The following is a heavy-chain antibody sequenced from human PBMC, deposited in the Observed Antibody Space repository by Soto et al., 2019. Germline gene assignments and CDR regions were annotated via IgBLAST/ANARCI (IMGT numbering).Heavy chain of an antibody. Sequence: SETLSLTCAVYGGSFSGYYWSWIRQPPGKGLEWIGEIYHGGSTNYNPSLLSRVTISADTSMNEFSLRLSSVTAADTAVYYCARLNGYCVSTGCHGYYGMDVWGQGTTVTVSS. CDR1: GGSFSGYY. CDR2: IYHGGST. V-gene: IGHV4-34*01. CDR3: ARLNGYCVSTGCHGYYGMDV. D-gene: IGHD2-2*03. J-gene: IGHJ6*02.